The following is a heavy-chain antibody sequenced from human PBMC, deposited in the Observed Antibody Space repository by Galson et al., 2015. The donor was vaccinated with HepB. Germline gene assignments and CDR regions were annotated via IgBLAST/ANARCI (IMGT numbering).Heavy chain of an antibody. V-gene: IGHV1-2*04. D-gene: IGHD6-13*01. CDR3: ARTNLGNLGSWLLQQRRYYFDY. CDR2: INPNSGGT. Sequence: SVKVSCKASGYTFTSYYMHWVRQAPGQGLEWMGWINPNSGGTNYAQKFQGWVTMTRDTSISTAYMELSRLRSDDTAVYYCARTNLGNLGSWLLQQRRYYFDYWGQGTLVTVSS. CDR1: GYTFTSYY. J-gene: IGHJ4*02.